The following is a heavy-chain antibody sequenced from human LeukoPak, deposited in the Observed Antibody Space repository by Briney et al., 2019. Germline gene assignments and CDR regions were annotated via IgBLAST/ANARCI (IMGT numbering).Heavy chain of an antibody. Sequence: SETLSLTCTVSGGSISSSSYYWGWIRQPPGKGLEWIGSIYHSGNTYYNPSLKSRVTIAVETSKNQFSLRLSSVTAADKAVYYCARSCRILDIVATIRARLGGNGFDTWGQGTMVTVSS. CDR3: ARSCRILDIVATIRARLGGNGFDT. CDR1: GGSISSSSYY. D-gene: IGHD5-12*01. CDR2: IYHSGNT. V-gene: IGHV4-39*07. J-gene: IGHJ3*02.